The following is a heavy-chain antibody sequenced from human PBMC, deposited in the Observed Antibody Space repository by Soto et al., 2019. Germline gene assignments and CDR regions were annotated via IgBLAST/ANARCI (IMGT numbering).Heavy chain of an antibody. CDR3: ARAGDACSTTSCYMIDY. V-gene: IGHV1-3*01. Sequence: ASVKVSCKASGYTFTTYAIHWVRQAPGQRLEWMGWINAGNGKTKYSQKFQDRVTITRDTSATTAYMELSSLTSEDTAVYYCARAGDACSTTSCYMIDYWGQGTLVTVSS. CDR1: GYTFTTYA. CDR2: INAGNGKT. D-gene: IGHD2-2*02. J-gene: IGHJ4*02.